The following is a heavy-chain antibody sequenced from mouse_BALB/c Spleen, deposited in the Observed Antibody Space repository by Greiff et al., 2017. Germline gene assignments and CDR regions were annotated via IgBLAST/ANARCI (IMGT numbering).Heavy chain of an antibody. Sequence: VKVVESGAELVRPGTSVKVSCKASGYAFTNYLIEWVKQRPGQGLEWIGVINPGSGGTNYNEKFKGKATLTADKSSSTAYMQLSSLTSDDSAVYFCAIYGNYLYYAMDYWGQGTSVTVSS. J-gene: IGHJ4*01. D-gene: IGHD2-1*01. CDR1: GYAFTNYL. CDR2: INPGSGGT. V-gene: IGHV1-54*01. CDR3: AIYGNYLYYAMDY.